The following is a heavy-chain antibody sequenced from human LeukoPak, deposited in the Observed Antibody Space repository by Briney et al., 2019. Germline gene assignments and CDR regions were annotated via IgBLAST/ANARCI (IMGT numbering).Heavy chain of an antibody. V-gene: IGHV1-69*06. J-gene: IGHJ4*02. CDR1: GGTFSSYA. CDR2: IIPIFGTA. CDR3: ARSALWFGELLSPYFDY. D-gene: IGHD3-10*01. Sequence: SVKVSCKASGGTFSSYAISWVRQAPGQGLEWMGGIIPIFGTANYAQKFQGRVTITADKSTSTAYMELGSLRSEDTAVYYCARSALWFGELLSPYFDYWGQGTLVTVSS.